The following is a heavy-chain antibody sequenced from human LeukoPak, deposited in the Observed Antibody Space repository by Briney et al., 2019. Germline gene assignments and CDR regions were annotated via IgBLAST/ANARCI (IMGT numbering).Heavy chain of an antibody. J-gene: IGHJ4*02. CDR2: MNPNSGNT. CDR1: GGTFSSYA. CDR3: ARADYDTSASTRKQIDY. V-gene: IGHV1-8*02. D-gene: IGHD3-22*01. Sequence: GASVKVSCKASGGTFSSYAISWVRQAPGQGLEWMGWMNPNSGNTAYAQKFQGRVTMTRNTSISTAYMELSSLKSEDTAVYFCARADYDTSASTRKQIDYWGQGTLVTVSS.